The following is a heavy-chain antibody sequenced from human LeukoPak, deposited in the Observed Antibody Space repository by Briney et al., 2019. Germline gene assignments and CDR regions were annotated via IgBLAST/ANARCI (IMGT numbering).Heavy chain of an antibody. Sequence: SETLSLTCTVSGGSISSSSYYWGWIRQPPGKGLEWIGSIYYSGSTYYNPSLKSRVTISVDTSKNQFSLKLSSVTAADTAVYYCASTELTHHPGIAAAGTGGFDYWGQGTLVTVSS. CDR3: ASTELTHHPGIAAAGTGGFDY. CDR2: IYYSGST. V-gene: IGHV4-39*07. J-gene: IGHJ4*02. CDR1: GGSISSSSYY. D-gene: IGHD6-13*01.